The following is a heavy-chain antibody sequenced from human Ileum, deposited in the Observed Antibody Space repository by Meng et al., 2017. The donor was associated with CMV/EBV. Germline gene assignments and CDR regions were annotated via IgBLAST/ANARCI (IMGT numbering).Heavy chain of an antibody. J-gene: IGHJ6*02. CDR3: AKILRAHITSYYYGMDV. D-gene: IGHD3-16*01. V-gene: IGHV3-23*01. CDR1: GFPFGNYA. CDR2: ISTSDSNP. Sequence: AESLTLSCALSGFPFGNYAMAWVRQAHGEGLEWVSAISTSDSNPYYADSVRGRFTVSRDDARAILYLQMSSLRADDTAIYYCAKILRAHITSYYYGMDVWGQGTPVTVSS.